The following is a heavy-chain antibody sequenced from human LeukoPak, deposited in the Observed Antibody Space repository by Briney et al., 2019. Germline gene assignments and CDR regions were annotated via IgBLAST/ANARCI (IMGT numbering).Heavy chain of an antibody. CDR1: GYTFTSYG. Sequence: ASVKVSCKASGYTFTSYGISWVRQAPGQGLEWMVWISAYNGNTNYAQKLQGRVTMTTDTSTSTAYMELRSLRSDDTAVYYCARDRGKGVGQPDAFDIWGQGTTVTVSS. D-gene: IGHD2-8*01. V-gene: IGHV1-18*01. CDR2: ISAYNGNT. CDR3: ARDRGKGVGQPDAFDI. J-gene: IGHJ3*02.